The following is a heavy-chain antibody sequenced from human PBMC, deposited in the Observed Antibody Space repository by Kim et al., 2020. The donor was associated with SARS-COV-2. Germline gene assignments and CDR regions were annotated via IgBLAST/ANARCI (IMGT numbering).Heavy chain of an antibody. D-gene: IGHD3-10*01. CDR2: IIPILGIA. V-gene: IGHV1-69*04. Sequence: SVKVSCKASGGTFSSYAISWVRQAPGQGLEWMGRIIPILGIANYAQKFQGRVTITADKSTSTAYMELSSLRSEDTAVYYCAREWGSGSYYNPLLAWGQGTLVTVSS. CDR1: GGTFSSYA. J-gene: IGHJ4*02. CDR3: AREWGSGSYYNPLLA.